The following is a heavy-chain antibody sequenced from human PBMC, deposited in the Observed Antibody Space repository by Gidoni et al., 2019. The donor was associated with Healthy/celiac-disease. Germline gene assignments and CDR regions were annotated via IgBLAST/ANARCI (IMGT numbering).Heavy chain of an antibody. Sequence: QVQLLDSRPGLVTPAETLSLTCAVSGGSISSYYWSWIRQPPGKGLEWIGYIYYSGSTNYNPSLKSRVTISVDTSKNQFSLKLSSVTAADTAVYYCAREKAVADLYYFDYWGQGTLVTVSS. D-gene: IGHD6-19*01. CDR2: IYYSGST. CDR3: AREKAVADLYYFDY. V-gene: IGHV4-59*01. J-gene: IGHJ4*02. CDR1: GGSISSYY.